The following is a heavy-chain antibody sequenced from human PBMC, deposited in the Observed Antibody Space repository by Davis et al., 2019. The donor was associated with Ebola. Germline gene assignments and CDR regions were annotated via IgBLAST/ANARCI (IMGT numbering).Heavy chain of an antibody. CDR3: GRDHRGSYDTSN. D-gene: IGHD3-9*01. V-gene: IGHV3-7*01. J-gene: IGHJ4*02. CDR2: IKQDGSEK. CDR1: GFTFSDYY. Sequence: GESLKISCAASGFTFSDYYMSWVRQAPGKGLEWVANIKQDGSEKYYVDSVKGRFTIFRDNAKNSLYLQMNSLRAEDTAVYYCGRDHRGSYDTSNWGQGTLVTVSS.